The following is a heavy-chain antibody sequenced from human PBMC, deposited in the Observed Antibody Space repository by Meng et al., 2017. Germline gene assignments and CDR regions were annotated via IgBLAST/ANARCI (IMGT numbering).Heavy chain of an antibody. CDR2: ISYDGSNK. CDR3: ARNTYYYDSSGYIDY. Sequence: VLLVESGGAWVQLGWPLSPSGAASGFTFSSLAMHCVRQAPGKGLEWVAVISYDGSNKYYADSVKGRFTISRDNSKNTLYLQMNSLRAEDTAVYYCARNTYYYDSSGYIDYWGQGTLVTVSS. D-gene: IGHD3-22*01. CDR1: GFTFSSLA. V-gene: IGHV3-30*01. J-gene: IGHJ4*02.